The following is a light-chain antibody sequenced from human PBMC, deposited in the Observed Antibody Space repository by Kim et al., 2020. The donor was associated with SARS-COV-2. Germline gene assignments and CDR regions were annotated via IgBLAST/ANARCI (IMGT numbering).Light chain of an antibody. V-gene: IGLV6-57*03. CDR2: DDD. CDR1: TGSIAGNY. J-gene: IGLJ3*02. Sequence: KTVTTSCTRHTGSIAGNYVQWFQQCPGSAPTTVIYDDDQRPPGVPARFSGSIDTSSNSAALTISGLKTEDEADYYCQSYDGNDQGVFGGGTQLTVL. CDR3: QSYDGNDQGV.